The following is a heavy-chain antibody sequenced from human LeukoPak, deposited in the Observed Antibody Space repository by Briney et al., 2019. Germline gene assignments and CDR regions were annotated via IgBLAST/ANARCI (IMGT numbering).Heavy chain of an antibody. CDR1: GFTFSSYE. J-gene: IGHJ4*02. Sequence: PGGCLRLSCAASGFTFSSYEMNWVRQAPGKGLEWVSYISSSGSTIYYADSVKGRFTISRDNAKNSLYLQMNSLRAEDTAVYYCARVGMVTTYYFDYWGQGTLVTVSS. D-gene: IGHD4-17*01. CDR2: ISSSGSTI. V-gene: IGHV3-48*03. CDR3: ARVGMVTTYYFDY.